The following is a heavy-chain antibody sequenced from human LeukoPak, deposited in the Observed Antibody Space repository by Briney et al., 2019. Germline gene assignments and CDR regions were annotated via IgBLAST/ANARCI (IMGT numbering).Heavy chain of an antibody. CDR3: ARWHYGDPPYYYYYMDV. CDR1: GGPISSYY. D-gene: IGHD4-17*01. V-gene: IGHV4-4*07. J-gene: IGHJ6*03. Sequence: SETLSLTCTVSGGPISSYYWSWIRQPAGKGLEWIGRIYTSGSTNYNPSLKSRVTMSVDTSKNQFSLKLSSVTAADTAVYYCARWHYGDPPYYYYYMDVWGKGTTVTVSS. CDR2: IYTSGST.